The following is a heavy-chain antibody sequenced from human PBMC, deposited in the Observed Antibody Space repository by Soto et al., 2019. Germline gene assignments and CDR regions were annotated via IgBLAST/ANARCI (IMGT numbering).Heavy chain of an antibody. Sequence: GGSLRLSCAASGFTFSSYWMHWVRQAPGKGLVWVSRINSDGSSTSYADSVKGRFTISRDNAKSTLYLQMNSLRAEDTAVYYCARAASGISGSYPYYYYYYGMDVWGQGTTVTVSS. D-gene: IGHD1-26*01. CDR1: GFTFSSYW. V-gene: IGHV3-74*01. J-gene: IGHJ6*02. CDR2: INSDGSST. CDR3: ARAASGISGSYPYYYYYYGMDV.